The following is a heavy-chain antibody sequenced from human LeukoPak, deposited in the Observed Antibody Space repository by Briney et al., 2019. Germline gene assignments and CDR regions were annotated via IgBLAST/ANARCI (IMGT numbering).Heavy chain of an antibody. V-gene: IGHV5-51*01. Sequence: GESLKISCKGSGYSFTSYWIGWVRQMPGKGLEWMGIIYPGDSDTRYSPSFQGQVTISADKSIRTAYLQWRSLKASDTAMYYCARLQPPKGDSSGYYYYFDYWGQGTLVTVSS. CDR1: GYSFTSYW. D-gene: IGHD3-22*01. CDR3: ARLQPPKGDSSGYYYYFDY. CDR2: IYPGDSDT. J-gene: IGHJ4*02.